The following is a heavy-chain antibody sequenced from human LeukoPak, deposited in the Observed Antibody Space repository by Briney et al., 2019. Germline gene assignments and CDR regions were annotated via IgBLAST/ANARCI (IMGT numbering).Heavy chain of an antibody. CDR1: GFTFSSYA. D-gene: IGHD3-22*01. Sequence: GGSLRLSCAASGFTFSSYAMSWVRQSPGKGLEWVSVISGSGGSTFYADSVKGRFTISRDNSKSTLFLQMNSLRAEDTAVYYCAKASAMIVVGWASDIWGQGTRVTVSS. V-gene: IGHV3-23*01. CDR2: ISGSGGST. J-gene: IGHJ3*02. CDR3: AKASAMIVVGWASDI.